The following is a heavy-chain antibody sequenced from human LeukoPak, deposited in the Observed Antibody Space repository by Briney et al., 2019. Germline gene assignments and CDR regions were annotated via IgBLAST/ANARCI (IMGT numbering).Heavy chain of an antibody. D-gene: IGHD1-26*01. Sequence: GASVKVSCKASGYTFTGYYMHWVRQAPGQGLEWMGWINPNSGGTNYAQKFQGRVTMTRGTSISTAYMELSRLRSDDTAVYYCARGPWELPLPNFDYWGQGTLVTVSS. V-gene: IGHV1-2*02. CDR2: INPNSGGT. CDR1: GYTFTGYY. CDR3: ARGPWELPLPNFDY. J-gene: IGHJ4*02.